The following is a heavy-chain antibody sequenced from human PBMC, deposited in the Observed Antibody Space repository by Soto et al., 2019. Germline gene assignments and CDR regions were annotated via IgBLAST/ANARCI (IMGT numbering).Heavy chain of an antibody. Sequence: GVSLRLSCAASGFTFSGYGMHWVSQAPGKGLEWVAVISYDGSNKYYADSVKGRFTISRDNSKNTQYLQMNSLRAEDTAVYYCAKDLGTTVTTGYYYYYGMDVWGQGTTVTVSS. CDR1: GFTFSGYG. D-gene: IGHD4-17*01. CDR2: ISYDGSNK. J-gene: IGHJ6*02. V-gene: IGHV3-30*18. CDR3: AKDLGTTVTTGYYYYYGMDV.